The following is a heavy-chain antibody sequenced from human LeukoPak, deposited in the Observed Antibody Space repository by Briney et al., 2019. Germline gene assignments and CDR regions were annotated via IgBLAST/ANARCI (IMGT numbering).Heavy chain of an antibody. CDR1: GYSISSGYH. J-gene: IGHJ1*01. V-gene: IGHV4-38-2*02. Sequence: SETLSLTCTVSGYSISSGYHWGWIRQPPGKGLGWIGSIYHSGSTYYNPSLKSRVTISVDTSKNQFSLNLRSVTAADTAVYYCARVVQSTDSSGFYLPEYFQHWGQGNLVTVSS. CDR3: ARVVQSTDSSGFYLPEYFQH. CDR2: IYHSGST. D-gene: IGHD3-22*01.